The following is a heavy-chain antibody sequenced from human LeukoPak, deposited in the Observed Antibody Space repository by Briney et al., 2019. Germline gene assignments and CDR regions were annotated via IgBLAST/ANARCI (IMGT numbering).Heavy chain of an antibody. CDR3: ARDLLGRDCSSTSCYARLDS. CDR1: GFTFDDYG. CDR2: INWNGGRT. D-gene: IGHD2-2*01. V-gene: IGHV3-20*04. J-gene: IGHJ4*02. Sequence: PGGSLRLSCAASGFTFDDYGMSWVRQAPGKGLEWVSGINWNGGRTGYVDSVKGRFTISRDNAKNSLYLQMNSLRAEDTALYYCARDLLGRDCSSTSCYARLDSWGQGTLVTVSS.